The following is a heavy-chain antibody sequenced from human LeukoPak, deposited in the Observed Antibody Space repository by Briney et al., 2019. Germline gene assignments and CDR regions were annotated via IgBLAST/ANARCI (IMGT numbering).Heavy chain of an antibody. CDR1: GFTFSSYS. Sequence: GGSLRLSCAASGFTFSSYSMNWVRQAPGKGLEWVSSISSSSSYIYYADSVKGRFTISRDNAKNSLYLQMNSLRAEDTAVYHCARDLGSGWYYFDYWGQGTLVTVSS. V-gene: IGHV3-21*01. CDR3: ARDLGSGWYYFDY. D-gene: IGHD6-19*01. J-gene: IGHJ4*02. CDR2: ISSSSSYI.